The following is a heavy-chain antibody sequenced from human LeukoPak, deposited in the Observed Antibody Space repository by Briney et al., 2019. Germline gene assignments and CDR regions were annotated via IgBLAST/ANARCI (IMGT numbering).Heavy chain of an antibody. CDR2: ISGGGETR. V-gene: IGHV3-48*03. J-gene: IGHJ4*02. CDR1: GFTFSLYE. D-gene: IGHD6-25*01. Sequence: GGSLRLSCAASGFTFSLYEMNWVRQAPVKGLEWVSYISGGGETRYYADSVKGRFTISRDNGKNSLYLQMSSLRAEDTAVYYCARDASGHDLPFDYWGQGTLVTVSS. CDR3: ARDASGHDLPFDY.